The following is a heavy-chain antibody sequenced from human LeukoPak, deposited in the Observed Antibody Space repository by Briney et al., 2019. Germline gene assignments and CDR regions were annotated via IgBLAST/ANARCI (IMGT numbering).Heavy chain of an antibody. CDR1: GGSISSSSYY. V-gene: IGHV4-39*07. Sequence: KASETLSLTCTVSGGSISSSSYYWGWIRQPPGKGLEWIGSIYYSGSTYYNPSLKSRVTISVDTSKNQFSLKLSSVTAADTAVYYCARAEGYGGELDSWGQGTLVTVSS. CDR3: ARAEGYGGELDS. D-gene: IGHD4-23*01. CDR2: IYYSGST. J-gene: IGHJ4*02.